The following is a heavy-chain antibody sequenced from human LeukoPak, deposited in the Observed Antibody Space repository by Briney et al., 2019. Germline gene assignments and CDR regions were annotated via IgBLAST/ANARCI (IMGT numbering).Heavy chain of an antibody. D-gene: IGHD3-3*01. V-gene: IGHV4-30-2*01. J-gene: IGHJ3*01. CDR3: ARGNSYDFWSA. Sequence: PSQTLSLTCTVSGGSISSGGYYWSWIRQPPGKGLEWIGYIYHSGTTYYNPSLKSRVTISVDRSKNQFSLKLSSVTAADTAVYYCARGNSYDFWSAWGQGTMVTVSS. CDR1: GGSISSGGYY. CDR2: IYHSGTT.